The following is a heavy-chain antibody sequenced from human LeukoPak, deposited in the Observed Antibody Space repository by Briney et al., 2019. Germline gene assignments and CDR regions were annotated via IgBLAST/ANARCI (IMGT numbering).Heavy chain of an antibody. Sequence: SETLSLTCTVSGGSISSGDYYWSWIRQPPGKGLEWIGYIYYSGSTYYNPSLKSRVTISVDTSKNQFSLKLSSVTAADTAVYYCARVPVKSDTTLYLISSSSTDYWGQGTLVTVSS. CDR1: GGSISSGDYY. CDR2: IYYSGST. D-gene: IGHD6-6*01. J-gene: IGHJ4*02. V-gene: IGHV4-30-4*08. CDR3: ARVPVKSDTTLYLISSSSTDY.